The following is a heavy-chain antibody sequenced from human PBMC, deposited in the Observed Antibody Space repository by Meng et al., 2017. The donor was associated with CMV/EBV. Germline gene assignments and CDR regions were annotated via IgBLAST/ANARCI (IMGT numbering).Heavy chain of an antibody. CDR1: GGSISSYY. CDR3: ARGGSSSSETFDY. D-gene: IGHD6-6*01. CDR2: IYYSGST. V-gene: IGHV4-59*01. Sequence: ESLKISCTVSGGSISSYYWSWIRQPPGKGLEWIGYIYYSGSTNYNPSLKSRVTISVDTYKNQFSLKLSSVTAADTAVYYCARGGSSSSETFDYWGQGTLVTVSS. J-gene: IGHJ4*02.